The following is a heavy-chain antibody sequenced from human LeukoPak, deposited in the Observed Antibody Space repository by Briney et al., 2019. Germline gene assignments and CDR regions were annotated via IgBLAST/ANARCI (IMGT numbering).Heavy chain of an antibody. Sequence: SETLSLTCAVSGGSISSSNWWSWVRPPPGKGLEWIGEIYHSGSTNYNPSLKSRVTISVDKSKNQFSLKLSSVTAADTAVYYCASTAYYYDSSGYTYYFDYWGQGTLVTVSS. CDR3: ASTAYYYDSSGYTYYFDY. CDR2: IYHSGST. J-gene: IGHJ4*02. CDR1: GGSISSSNW. V-gene: IGHV4-4*02. D-gene: IGHD3-22*01.